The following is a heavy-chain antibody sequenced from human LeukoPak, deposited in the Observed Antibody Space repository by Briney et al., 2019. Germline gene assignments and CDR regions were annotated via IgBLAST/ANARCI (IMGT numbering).Heavy chain of an antibody. J-gene: IGHJ4*02. V-gene: IGHV3-7*01. D-gene: IGHD6-19*01. CDR2: IKQDGSDK. Sequence: GGSLTLSCAASGFTFSTYYMSWVRPAPGTGLEWVANIKQDGSDKNYVDSVKGRFTISRDNSKNTLYLQMTSLRAADTVVSYCAKWRSSGWSFDYWGQGTLVTVSS. CDR3: AKWRSSGWSFDY. CDR1: GFTFSTYY.